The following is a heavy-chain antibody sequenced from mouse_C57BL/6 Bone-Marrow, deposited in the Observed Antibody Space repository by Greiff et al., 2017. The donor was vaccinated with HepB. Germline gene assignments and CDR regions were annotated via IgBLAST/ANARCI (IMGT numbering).Heavy chain of an antibody. CDR2: SRNKANDYTT. CDR3: ARALSRAMDY. CDR1: GFTFSDFY. V-gene: IGHV7-1*01. J-gene: IGHJ4*01. Sequence: EVQVVESGGGLVQSGRSLRLSCATSGFTFSDFYMEWVRQAPGKGLEWIAASRNKANDYTTEYSASVKGRFIVSRDTSQSILYLQMNALRAEDTAIYYCARALSRAMDYWGQGTSVTVSS.